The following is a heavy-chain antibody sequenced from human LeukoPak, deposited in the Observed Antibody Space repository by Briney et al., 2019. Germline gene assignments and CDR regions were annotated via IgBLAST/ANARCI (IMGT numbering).Heavy chain of an antibody. CDR1: GFAFSSYA. CDR2: ISGSGGST. J-gene: IGHJ3*02. Sequence: PGGSLRLSCAASGFAFSSYAMSWVRQAPGKGLEWVSAISGSGGSTYYADSVKGRFTISRDNSKNTLYLQMNSLRAEDTAVYYCAKSDRGHDAFDIWGQGTMVTVSS. CDR3: AKSDRGHDAFDI. D-gene: IGHD1-14*01. V-gene: IGHV3-23*01.